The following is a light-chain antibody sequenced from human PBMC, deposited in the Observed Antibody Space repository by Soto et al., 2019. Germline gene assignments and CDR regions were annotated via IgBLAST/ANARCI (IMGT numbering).Light chain of an antibody. V-gene: IGKV1-9*01. J-gene: IGKJ4*01. CDR3: QQPNSYPRT. Sequence: DIQLTQSPSFLSASVGDRVTITCRASQGISSYLAWYQQKPGKAPKLLIYAASTLQSGVPSRFSGSGSGTEIPLTIRSLEAEDFATYYCQQPNSYPRTFGGGTKVDIK. CDR1: QGISSY. CDR2: AAS.